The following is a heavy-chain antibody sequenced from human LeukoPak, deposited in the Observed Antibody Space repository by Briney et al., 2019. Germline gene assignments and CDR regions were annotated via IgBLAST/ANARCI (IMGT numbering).Heavy chain of an antibody. D-gene: IGHD4-17*01. V-gene: IGHV4-38-2*02. CDR2: IYHSGRT. J-gene: IGHJ6*03. Sequence: SETLSLTCTVSGYSISSGYYWGWIRQPPGKGLEWIGSIYHSGRTFYNPSLKSRVTISVDTSKNQFSLKLTSVTAADTAVYYCARTETSNDYGLYYYYYMDVWGKGTTVTISS. CDR1: GYSISSGYY. CDR3: ARTETSNDYGLYYYYYMDV.